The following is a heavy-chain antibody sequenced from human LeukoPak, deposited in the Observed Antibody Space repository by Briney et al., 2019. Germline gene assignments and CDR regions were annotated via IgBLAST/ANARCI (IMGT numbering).Heavy chain of an antibody. J-gene: IGHJ4*02. CDR2: IRSKANSYAT. CDR1: GFTFSSYE. V-gene: IGHV3-73*01. Sequence: PGGSLRLSCAASGFTFSSYEMNWVRQASGKGLEWVGRIRSKANSYATAYAASVKGRFTISRDDSKNTAYLQMNSLKTEDTAVYYCRSRTTVDYWGQGTLVTVSS. D-gene: IGHD4-17*01. CDR3: RSRTTVDY.